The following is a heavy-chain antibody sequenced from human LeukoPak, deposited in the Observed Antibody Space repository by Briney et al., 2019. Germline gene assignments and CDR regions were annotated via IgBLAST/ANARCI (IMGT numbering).Heavy chain of an antibody. CDR1: GFTFSSYS. D-gene: IGHD2-2*01. V-gene: IGHV3-21*01. CDR3: ARIDIVVVPAAMPNYYYGMDV. CDR2: ISSSSSYI. Sequence: GGSLRLSCAASGFTFSSYSMNWVRQAPGKGLEWVSSISSSSSYIYYADSVKGRFTISRDDAKNSLYLQMNSLRAEDTAVYYCARIDIVVVPAAMPNYYYGMDVWGQGTTVTVSS. J-gene: IGHJ6*02.